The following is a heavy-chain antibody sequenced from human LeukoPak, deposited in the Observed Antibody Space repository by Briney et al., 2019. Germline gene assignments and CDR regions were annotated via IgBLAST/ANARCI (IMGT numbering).Heavy chain of an antibody. Sequence: GGSLRLSCAASGFTFSSYAMSWVRQAPGKGLEWVSAISGSGGSTYYADSVKGRFTISRDNSKNTLYLQMNSLRAEDAAVYYCAKDIKGYSSGWYLGDYWGQGTLVTVSS. CDR3: AKDIKGYSSGWYLGDY. CDR1: GFTFSSYA. D-gene: IGHD6-19*01. J-gene: IGHJ4*02. CDR2: ISGSGGST. V-gene: IGHV3-23*01.